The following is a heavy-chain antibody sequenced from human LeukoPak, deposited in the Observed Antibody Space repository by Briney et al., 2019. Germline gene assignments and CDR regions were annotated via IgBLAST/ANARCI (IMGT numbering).Heavy chain of an antibody. D-gene: IGHD6-13*01. V-gene: IGHV4-59*02. CDR2: IHYSGSSGST. CDR1: GGSVTSYY. J-gene: IGHJ4*02. CDR3: ARVSDLAAAGTYDY. Sequence: SETLSLTCTVSGGSVTSYYWSWIRQPPGKGLEWIGNIHYSGSSGSTNYNPSLKSRVTTSVDTSTNQLSLRLSSVTAADTAVYYCARVSDLAAAGTYDYWGQGTLVTVSS.